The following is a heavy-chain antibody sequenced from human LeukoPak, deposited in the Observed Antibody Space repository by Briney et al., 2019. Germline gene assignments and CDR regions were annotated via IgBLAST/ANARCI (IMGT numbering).Heavy chain of an antibody. CDR2: MSAYNGNT. CDR3: ARGSPYSSSWYGDY. CDR1: GYTFTKYG. V-gene: IGHV1-18*01. J-gene: IGHJ4*02. Sequence: GASVKVSCKASGYTFTKYGVSWVRQAPGQGLEWVGGMSAYNGNTKYAQKLQGRVTMTTDTSTTTAYMEVRSLRSDDTAVYYCARGSPYSSSWYGDYWGQGTLVTVSS. D-gene: IGHD6-13*01.